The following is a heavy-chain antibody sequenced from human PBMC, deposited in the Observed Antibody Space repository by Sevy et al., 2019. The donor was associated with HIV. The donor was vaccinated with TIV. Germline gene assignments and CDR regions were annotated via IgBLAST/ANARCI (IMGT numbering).Heavy chain of an antibody. V-gene: IGHV5-51*01. CDR1: GYSFTSYW. CDR3: ARHHGGNAAVGALDI. Sequence: GESLKISCKGSGYSFTSYWIGWVRQMPGKGLEGRGIIYPGDSDTRYSPSFQGQVTISADKSISTAYLQWSSLKASETAMDYCARHHGGNAAVGALDIWGQGTMVTVSS. D-gene: IGHD2-15*01. CDR2: IYPGDSDT. J-gene: IGHJ3*02.